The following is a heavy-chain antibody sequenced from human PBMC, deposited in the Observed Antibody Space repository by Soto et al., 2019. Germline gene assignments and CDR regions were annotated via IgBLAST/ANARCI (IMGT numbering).Heavy chain of an antibody. CDR3: VRSIVGATKHYYYYYGMDV. J-gene: IGHJ6*02. V-gene: IGHV1-69*13. CDR2: IIPIFGTA. D-gene: IGHD1-26*01. CDR1: GGTFSSYA. Sequence: ASVKVSCKASGGTFSSYAISWVRQAPGQGLEWMGGIIPIFGTANYAQKFQGRVTITADESTSTAYMELSSLRSEDTAVYYCVRSIVGATKHYYYYYGMDVWGQGTTVTVSS.